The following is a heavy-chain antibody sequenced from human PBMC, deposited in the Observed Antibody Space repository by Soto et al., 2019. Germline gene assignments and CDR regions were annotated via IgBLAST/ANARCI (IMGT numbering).Heavy chain of an antibody. Sequence: VGSLRLSCAASGFTFSSYSMNWVRQAPVKVLEWVSYISSSSSTIYYADSVKVRVTISRDNAKNSLYLQMNSLRDEDTAVYYCARDPAYCGGDCYSLDYFDYWGQGTLVTVSS. CDR1: GFTFSSYS. CDR3: ARDPAYCGGDCYSLDYFDY. J-gene: IGHJ4*02. CDR2: ISSSSSTI. V-gene: IGHV3-48*02. D-gene: IGHD2-21*02.